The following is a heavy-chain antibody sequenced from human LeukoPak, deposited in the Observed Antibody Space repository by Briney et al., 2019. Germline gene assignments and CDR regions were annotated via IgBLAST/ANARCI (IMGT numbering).Heavy chain of an antibody. J-gene: IGHJ4*02. CDR2: ISYVGNNK. Sequence: GGSLRLSCAASGFTFSSHGMHWVRQAPGKGLEWVALISYVGNNKNHADSVKGRFIISRDNSKNTLYLQMNSLRAEDTAVYYCARDRSFGSGDYWGQGTLVTVSS. CDR3: ARDRSFGSGDY. D-gene: IGHD3-10*01. V-gene: IGHV3-33*01. CDR1: GFTFSSHG.